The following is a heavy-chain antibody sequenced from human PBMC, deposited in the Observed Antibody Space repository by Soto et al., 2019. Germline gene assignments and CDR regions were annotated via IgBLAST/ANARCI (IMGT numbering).Heavy chain of an antibody. V-gene: IGHV5-51*01. Sequence: GESLKISCRCSGYTFSNFWLAWVRPFPGKGLEWMGIIYPGDHETRYSPSFHGKVTISADKSINTAYLQWSSLEASDSAFYYCARSPRSSPYFDYWGQGALVTVSS. CDR2: IYPGDHET. CDR3: ARSPRSSPYFDY. D-gene: IGHD6-13*01. CDR1: GYTFSNFW. J-gene: IGHJ4*02.